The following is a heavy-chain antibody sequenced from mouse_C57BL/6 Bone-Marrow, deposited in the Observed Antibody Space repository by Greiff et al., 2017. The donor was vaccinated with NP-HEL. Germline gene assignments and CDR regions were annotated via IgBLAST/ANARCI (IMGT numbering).Heavy chain of an antibody. CDR3: ADGGSSWRFAY. V-gene: IGHV5-6*01. D-gene: IGHD1-1*01. CDR2: ISSGGSYT. J-gene: IGHJ3*01. Sequence: EVKLVESGGDLVKPGGSLKLSCAASGFTSSSYGMSWVRQTPDKRLEWVATISSGGSYTYYPDSVKGRFTISRDNAKNTLYLQMSSLKSEDTAMYYCADGGSSWRFAYWGQGTLVTVSA. CDR1: GFTSSSYG.